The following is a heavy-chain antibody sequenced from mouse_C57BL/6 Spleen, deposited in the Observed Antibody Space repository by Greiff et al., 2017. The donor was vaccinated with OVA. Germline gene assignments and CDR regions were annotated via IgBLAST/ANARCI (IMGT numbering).Heavy chain of an antibody. V-gene: IGHV1-9*01. CDR3: ARGITKVVASYFDV. Sequence: VQLQQPGAELMKPGASVKLSCKATGYTFTGYWIEWVKQRPGHGLEWIGVILPGSGSTNYNEKFKGKATFTAETSSTTAYMQLSSLTSEDSAICYSARGITKVVASYFDVWGTGTTVTVSS. CDR1: GYTFTGYW. J-gene: IGHJ1*03. D-gene: IGHD1-1*01. CDR2: ILPGSGST.